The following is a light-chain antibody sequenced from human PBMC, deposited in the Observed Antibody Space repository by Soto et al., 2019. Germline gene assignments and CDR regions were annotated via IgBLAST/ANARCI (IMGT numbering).Light chain of an antibody. Sequence: QSVLTQPPSASGTPGQRVTISCSGSSSNMGSNYVYWYRQLPGTAPKLLIYRDSQRPSGVPDRFSGSKSGASASLAITGLRSEDEADYYCAAWDDSLSGRVFGGGTKLTVL. CDR3: AAWDDSLSGRV. J-gene: IGLJ3*02. CDR2: RDS. CDR1: SSNMGSNY. V-gene: IGLV1-47*01.